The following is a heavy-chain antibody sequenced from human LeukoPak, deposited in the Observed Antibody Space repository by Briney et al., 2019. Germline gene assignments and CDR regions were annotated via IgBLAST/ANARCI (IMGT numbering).Heavy chain of an antibody. CDR1: GFTFSSYS. Sequence: GGSLRLSCAASGFTFSSYSMTWVRQAPGKGLEWVSGIAGGGEYTYYADSVKGRFTISRDNSNNTLFLQMNSLRAEDTAVYYCVKGGWCDDWGQGTLVTVSS. CDR3: VKGGWCDD. J-gene: IGHJ5*02. D-gene: IGHD3-16*01. V-gene: IGHV3-23*01. CDR2: IAGGGEYT.